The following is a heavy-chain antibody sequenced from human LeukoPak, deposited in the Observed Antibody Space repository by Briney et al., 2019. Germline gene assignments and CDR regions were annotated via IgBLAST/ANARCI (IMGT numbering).Heavy chain of an antibody. Sequence: GGSLRLSCAASGFTLSSYSMNWVRQAPGKGLEWVSSISSSSSYIYYADSVKGRFTISRDNAKNSLYLQMNSLRAEDTAVYYCARDRYYYDSSGYSGEVDYWGQGTLVTVSS. CDR2: ISSSSSYI. J-gene: IGHJ4*02. CDR1: GFTLSSYS. D-gene: IGHD3-22*01. CDR3: ARDRYYYDSSGYSGEVDY. V-gene: IGHV3-21*01.